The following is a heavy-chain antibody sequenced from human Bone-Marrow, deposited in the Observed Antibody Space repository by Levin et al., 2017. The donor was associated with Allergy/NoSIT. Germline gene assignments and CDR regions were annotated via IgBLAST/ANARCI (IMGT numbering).Heavy chain of an antibody. CDR1: GYTFTSYD. Sequence: GESLKISCKASGYTFTSYDINWVRQATGQGLEWMGWMNPNSGNTGYAQKFQGRVTMTRNTSISTAYMELSSLRSEDTAVYYCARGPQCTNGVRPYYFDYWGQGTLVTVSS. J-gene: IGHJ4*02. CDR3: ARGPQCTNGVRPYYFDY. V-gene: IGHV1-8*01. D-gene: IGHD2-8*01. CDR2: MNPNSGNT.